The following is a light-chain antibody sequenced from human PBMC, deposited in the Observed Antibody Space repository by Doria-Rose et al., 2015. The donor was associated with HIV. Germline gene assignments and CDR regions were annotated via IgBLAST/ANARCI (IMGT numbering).Light chain of an antibody. Sequence: YSSSVPSPVCHGPSLKYRPSLGLSSWLDWYQQKPGKAPKLLIYAASSLQTDVPSRFSGSGSGTDFNFTINSLQPEDIATYDCQQYKNLKLTGGGG. J-gene: IGKJ4*01. CDR2: AAS. CDR3: QQYKNLKLT. CDR1: LGLSSW. V-gene: IGKV1D-12*01.